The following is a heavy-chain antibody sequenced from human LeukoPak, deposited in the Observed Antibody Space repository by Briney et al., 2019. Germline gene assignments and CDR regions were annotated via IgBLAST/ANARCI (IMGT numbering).Heavy chain of an antibody. J-gene: IGHJ4*02. D-gene: IGHD3-22*01. CDR2: INPNIGGT. CDR3: AAMHPHYYDTSSSYYAELDH. Sequence: GASVKVSCKASEYIFTDYFIHWVRQAPGQGLEWMGWINPNIGGTNYAQKFQGRVTMTRGTSISTAYMELSRLEFDDTAVYYCAAMHPHYYDTSSSYYAELDHWGQGSLVTVSS. CDR1: EYIFTDYF. V-gene: IGHV1-2*02.